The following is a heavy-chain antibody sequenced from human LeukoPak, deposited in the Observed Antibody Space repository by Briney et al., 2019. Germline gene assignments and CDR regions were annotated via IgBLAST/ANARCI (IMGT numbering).Heavy chain of an antibody. D-gene: IGHD6-13*01. CDR3: ATGIAAAGKFDY. Sequence: PGGSLRLSCAASGFTFSDYYMSWIRQAQGKGLEWVSYISSSGSTIYYADSVKGRFTISRDNANNSLYLQMNSLRAEDTAVYYCATGIAAAGKFDYWGQGTLVTVSS. J-gene: IGHJ4*02. V-gene: IGHV3-11*04. CDR2: ISSSGSTI. CDR1: GFTFSDYY.